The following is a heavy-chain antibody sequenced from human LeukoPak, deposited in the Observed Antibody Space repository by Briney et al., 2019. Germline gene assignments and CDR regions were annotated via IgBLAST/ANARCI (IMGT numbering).Heavy chain of an antibody. CDR2: IYSSGDT. Sequence: GGSLRLSCAASGFIVSSNYMSWVRQAPGKGLEWVSVIYSSGDTYYADSVKGRFTISRDNSKNMLYLQMNGLRAEDTAVYYCARVIYGSGTYYKGWFDPWGQGTLVTVSS. CDR3: ARVIYGSGTYYKGWFDP. D-gene: IGHD3-10*01. J-gene: IGHJ5*02. V-gene: IGHV3-53*01. CDR1: GFIVSSNY.